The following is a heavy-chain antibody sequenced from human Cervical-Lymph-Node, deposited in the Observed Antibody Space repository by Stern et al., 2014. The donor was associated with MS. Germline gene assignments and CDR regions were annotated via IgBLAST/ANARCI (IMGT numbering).Heavy chain of an antibody. CDR2: ISHDGSKK. J-gene: IGHJ4*02. Sequence: VQLVESGGGVVQPGRSLRLSCAGSGFTFSTYGMHWVRQAPGKGMEWVALISHDGSKKYYVDSVNGRFTISRDNSKNTMYVHMNSLRDEDTAVYYCAKDRGSGWSLDYWGQGTLVIVSS. D-gene: IGHD6-19*01. CDR3: AKDRGSGWSLDY. CDR1: GFTFSTYG. V-gene: IGHV3-30*18.